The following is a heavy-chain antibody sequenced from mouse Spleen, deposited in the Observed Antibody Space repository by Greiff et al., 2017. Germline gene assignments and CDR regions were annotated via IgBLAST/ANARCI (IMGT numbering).Heavy chain of an antibody. CDR3: ARARVYGNSAWFAY. Sequence: EVKLMESEGGLVQPGSSMKLSCTASGFTFSDYYMAWVRQVPEKGLEWVANINYDGSSTYYLDSLKSRFIISRDNAKNILYLQMSSLKSEDTATYYCARARVYGNSAWFAYWGQGTLVTVSA. CDR2: INYDGSST. J-gene: IGHJ3*01. D-gene: IGHD2-1*01. CDR1: GFTFSDYY. V-gene: IGHV5-16*01.